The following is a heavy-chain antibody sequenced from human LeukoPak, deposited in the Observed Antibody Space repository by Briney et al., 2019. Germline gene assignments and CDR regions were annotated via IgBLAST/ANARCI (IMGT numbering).Heavy chain of an antibody. CDR3: ARDGSIPI. V-gene: IGHV4-59*01. J-gene: IGHJ3*02. Sequence: PSETLSPTCTVSGGSISSYYWSWIRQPPGKGLEWIGYIYYSGSTNYNPSLKSRVTISVDTSKNQFSLKLSSVTAADTAVYYCARDGSIPIWGQGTMVTVSS. CDR1: GGSISSYY. CDR2: IYYSGST. D-gene: IGHD2-2*03.